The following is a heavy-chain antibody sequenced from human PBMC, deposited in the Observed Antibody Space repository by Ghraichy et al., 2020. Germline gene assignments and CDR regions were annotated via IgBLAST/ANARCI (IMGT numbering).Heavy chain of an antibody. D-gene: IGHD6-13*01. CDR1: GGSITSGGYY. CDR3: ARIQYSSSGHAFDI. J-gene: IGHJ3*02. CDR2: IYPSGST. Sequence: SETLSLTCNVSGGSITSGGYYWNWIRQPAGKGLEWIGRIYPSGSTNYNPSLTSRVTISLDLSKNQVSLNLNFVTAADTAVYYCARIQYSSSGHAFDIWGQGTMVTVSS. V-gene: IGHV4-61*02.